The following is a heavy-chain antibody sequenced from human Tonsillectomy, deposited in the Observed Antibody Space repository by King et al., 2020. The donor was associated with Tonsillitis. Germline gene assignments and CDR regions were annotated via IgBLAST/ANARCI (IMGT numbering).Heavy chain of an antibody. CDR1: GFTFSSYA. D-gene: IGHD6-19*01. V-gene: IGHV3-30-3*01. Sequence: LVESGGGVVQPGRSLRLSCAASGFTFSSYAMHWVRQAPGKGLEWVAVISYDGSNKYYADSVKGRFTISRDHSKNTLYLQMNSLRAEDTAVYYCATSKEGWYSSGWYLVYYWGQGTLVTVSS. CDR3: ATSKEGWYSSGWYLVYY. CDR2: ISYDGSNK. J-gene: IGHJ4*02.